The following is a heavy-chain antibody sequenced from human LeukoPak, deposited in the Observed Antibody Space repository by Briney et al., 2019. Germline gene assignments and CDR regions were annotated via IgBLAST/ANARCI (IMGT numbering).Heavy chain of an antibody. J-gene: IGHJ2*01. Sequence: GGSLRPSCEASGFTFGTHAMNWIRQTPGKGLEWLSVISGDVQTTTYASSVKGRFTISRDNSKNTLYLEMNSLRVDDTAIYYCAKDGYYSSANHFARLHFDLWGRGTRVTVSS. CDR1: GFTFGTHA. CDR3: AKDGYYSSANHFARLHFDL. D-gene: IGHD3-3*01. V-gene: IGHV3-23*01. CDR2: ISGDVQTT.